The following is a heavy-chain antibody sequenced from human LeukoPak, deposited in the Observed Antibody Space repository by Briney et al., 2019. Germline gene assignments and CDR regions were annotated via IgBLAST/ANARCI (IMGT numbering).Heavy chain of an antibody. CDR3: ARLFRGVIIRNSNWFDP. Sequence: KPSETLSLTCTVSGGSISSSNFYWGWVRQPPGKGLEWIGNIYYSGNTYYNPSLKSRVTISVDTSKTHCSLKLSSLTAADTAVYYCARLFRGVIIRNSNWFDPWGQGTLVTVSS. D-gene: IGHD3-10*01. CDR2: IYYSGNT. J-gene: IGHJ5*02. V-gene: IGHV4-39*01. CDR1: GGSISSSNFY.